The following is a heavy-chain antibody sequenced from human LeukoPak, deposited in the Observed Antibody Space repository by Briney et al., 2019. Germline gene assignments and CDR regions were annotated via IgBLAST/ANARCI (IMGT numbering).Heavy chain of an antibody. D-gene: IGHD3-16*02. CDR3: ARIALGRAFGLYHAFDI. V-gene: IGHV1-2*02. CDR2: INPNSGGT. Sequence: ASVKVSCKASGYTFTDYYMHWVRQAPGQGLEWMGWINPNSGGTNYAQKFQGRVTTTRDTSISTAYMELSRLTSDDTAVYYCARIALGRAFGLYHAFDIWGQGTLVTVSS. J-gene: IGHJ3*02. CDR1: GYTFTDYY.